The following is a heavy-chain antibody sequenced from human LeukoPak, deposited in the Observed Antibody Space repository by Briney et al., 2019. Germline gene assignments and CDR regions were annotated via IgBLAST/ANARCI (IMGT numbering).Heavy chain of an antibody. CDR2: ITTSDGNT. CDR3: AKDGGLWVSAHWGDS. J-gene: IGHJ4*02. V-gene: IGHV3-23*01. CDR1: GFTFSSYT. D-gene: IGHD7-27*01. Sequence: GGSLRLSCAASGFTFSSYTMSWVRQAPGQGLEWVSTITTSDGNTYYADSVKGRFTVSRDNSKNTLFLQMNSLRAEATAVYYCAKDGGLWVSAHWGDSWGRGTLVTVSS.